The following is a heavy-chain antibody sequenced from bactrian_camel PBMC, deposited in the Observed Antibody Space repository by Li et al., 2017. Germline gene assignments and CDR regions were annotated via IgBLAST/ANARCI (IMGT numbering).Heavy chain of an antibody. CDR1: GYSVSYKW. CDR2: IWTYAART. Sequence: HVQLVESGGGSVQAGGSLRLSCAVSGYSVSYKWVAWFRQAPGKEREVVATIWTYAARTTYTDSVKGRFTIPHDAAKNTLYLQMDRLQPEDTAVYYCQPHGRSYIDINCRARLGPGTQVTVS. V-gene: IGHV3S53*01. J-gene: IGHJ4*01. D-gene: IGHD4*01.